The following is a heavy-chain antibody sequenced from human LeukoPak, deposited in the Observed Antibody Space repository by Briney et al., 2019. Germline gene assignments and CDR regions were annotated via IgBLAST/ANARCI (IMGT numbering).Heavy chain of an antibody. J-gene: IGHJ5*02. CDR2: IYYSGST. CDR3: ARGGYCSSTSCYRPDWFDP. Sequence: SETLSLTCTVSGGSISSYYWSWIRQPPGKGLEWIGYIYYSGSTNYNPSPKSRVTISVDTSKNQFSLKLSSVTAADTAVYYCARGGYCSSTSCYRPDWFDPWGQGTLVTVSS. CDR1: GGSISSYY. D-gene: IGHD2-2*02. V-gene: IGHV4-59*01.